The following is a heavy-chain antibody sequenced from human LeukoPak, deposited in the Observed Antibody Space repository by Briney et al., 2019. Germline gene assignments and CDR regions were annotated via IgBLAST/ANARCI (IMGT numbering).Heavy chain of an antibody. CDR1: GGSFSGYY. Sequence: PSETLSLTCAVYGGSFSGYYWSGIRQPPGKGLEWIGEINHSGSTNYNPSLKSRVTISVDTSKNQFSLKLSSVTAADTAVYYCARALGGIWGQGTMVTVSS. J-gene: IGHJ3*02. CDR3: ARALGGI. D-gene: IGHD3-16*01. CDR2: INHSGST. V-gene: IGHV4-34*01.